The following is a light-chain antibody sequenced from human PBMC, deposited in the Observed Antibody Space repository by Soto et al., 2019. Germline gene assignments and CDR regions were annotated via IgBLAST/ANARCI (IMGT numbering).Light chain of an antibody. V-gene: IGKV3-20*01. CDR2: GAS. J-gene: IGKJ5*01. CDR3: HHYGHGRET. CDR1: QTVSSYY. Sequence: EIVLTQSPGIISLSPGERATLYCRASQTVSSYYVAWPQHNPVQAPRRLIYGASSRATGIPDRFSGRVSGTDVSLTISRLDPEDFAVYYCHHYGHGRETFGQGTRLETK.